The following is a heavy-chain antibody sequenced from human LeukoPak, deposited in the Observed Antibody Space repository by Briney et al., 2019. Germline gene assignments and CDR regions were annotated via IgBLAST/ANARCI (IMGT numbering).Heavy chain of an antibody. J-gene: IGHJ4*02. CDR2: MNPNSGNT. CDR3: AKDMGDGYSPIDY. CDR1: GYTFTSYD. V-gene: IGHV1-8*01. Sequence: ASVKVSCKASGYTFTSYDINWVRQATGQGLEWMGWMNPNSGNTGYAQKFQGRVAMTRNTSISTAYMELSSLRSEDTAVYYCAKDMGDGYSPIDYWGQGTLVTVSS. D-gene: IGHD5-24*01.